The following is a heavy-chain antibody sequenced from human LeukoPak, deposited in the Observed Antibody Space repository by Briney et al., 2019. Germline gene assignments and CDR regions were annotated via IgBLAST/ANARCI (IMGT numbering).Heavy chain of an antibody. CDR3: ARLAQHRYYYDSSAFRYYFDS. Sequence: GGSLRLSCAASGFTFSSYGMGWVRQAPGKGLEWVSAISGSGGSTYYADSVKGRFTISRDNSKNTLYLQMNSLRAEDTAVYYCARLAQHRYYYDSSAFRYYFDSWGQGTLVTVSS. CDR1: GFTFSSYG. J-gene: IGHJ4*02. CDR2: ISGSGGST. D-gene: IGHD3-22*01. V-gene: IGHV3-23*01.